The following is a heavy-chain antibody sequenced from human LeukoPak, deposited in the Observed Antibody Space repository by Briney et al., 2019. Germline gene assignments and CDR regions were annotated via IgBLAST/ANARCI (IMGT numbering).Heavy chain of an antibody. V-gene: IGHV3-21*01. D-gene: IGHD6-19*01. J-gene: IGHJ4*02. CDR2: ISSSSSYI. Sequence: MTGGSLRLSCAASGFTFSSYSMNWVRQAPGEGMEWVSSISSSSSYIYYADTVKGRFTISRDNAKNSLYLQMNSLRAEDTAAYYCALDVTVAGGYWGQGTLVTVSS. CDR3: ALDVTVAGGY. CDR1: GFTFSSYS.